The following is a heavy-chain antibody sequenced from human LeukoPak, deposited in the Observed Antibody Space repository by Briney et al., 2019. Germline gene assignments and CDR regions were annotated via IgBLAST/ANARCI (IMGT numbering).Heavy chain of an antibody. D-gene: IGHD3-10*01. CDR3: ATRTMVRGVRY. J-gene: IGHJ4*02. V-gene: IGHV4-39*02. Sequence: PSETLSLTCTVSGGSISSTSYYWGWIRQPPGKGLKWIWIIYYSVSTYYNPSLKSRVTISVDTSKNHCSLKLSSVTAADTAVYYCATRTMVRGVRYWGQGTLVTVSS. CDR1: GGSISSTSYY. CDR2: IYYSVST.